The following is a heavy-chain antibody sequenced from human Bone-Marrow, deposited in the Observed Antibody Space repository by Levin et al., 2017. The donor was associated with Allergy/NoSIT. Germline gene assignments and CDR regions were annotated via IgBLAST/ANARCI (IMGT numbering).Heavy chain of an antibody. J-gene: IGHJ6*03. Sequence: GGSLRLSCAASGFTFSSYAMSWVRQAPGKGLEWVSAISGSGGSTYYADSVKGRFTISRDNSKNTLYLQMNSLRAEDTAVYYCAKDHLASSGVLYYDYYMDGWGKGTTVTVSS. CDR2: ISGSGGST. V-gene: IGHV3-23*01. CDR3: AKDHLASSGVLYYDYYMDG. CDR1: GFTFSSYA. D-gene: IGHD6-25*01.